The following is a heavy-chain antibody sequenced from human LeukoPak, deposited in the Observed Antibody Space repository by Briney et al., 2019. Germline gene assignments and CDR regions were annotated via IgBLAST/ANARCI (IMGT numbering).Heavy chain of an antibody. V-gene: IGHV1-8*01. Sequence: ASVKVSCKASGYTFTSYDINWVRQATGQGLEWMGWMNPNSGNTGYAQEFQGRVTMTRNTSISTAYMELSSLRSEDAAVYYCARGKIAAPPWFDPWGQGTLVTVSS. CDR3: ARGKIAAPPWFDP. CDR2: MNPNSGNT. D-gene: IGHD6-6*01. CDR1: GYTFTSYD. J-gene: IGHJ5*02.